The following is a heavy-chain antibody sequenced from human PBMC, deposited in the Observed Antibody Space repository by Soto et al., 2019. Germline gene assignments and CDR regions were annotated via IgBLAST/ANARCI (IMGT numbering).Heavy chain of an antibody. CDR1: GYSFTDYH. Sequence: ASVKVSCKASGYSFTDYHIHWVRQAPGQGLEWLGRINPKSGGTSTAQKFQGWVTMTTDTSISTASMELTRLTSDDTAIYYCARGDSTYCSTGVCSFFYNHDMDVWGQGTTVTVSS. CDR3: ARGDSTYCSTGVCSFFYNHDMDV. D-gene: IGHD2-8*01. J-gene: IGHJ6*02. CDR2: INPKSGGT. V-gene: IGHV1-2*04.